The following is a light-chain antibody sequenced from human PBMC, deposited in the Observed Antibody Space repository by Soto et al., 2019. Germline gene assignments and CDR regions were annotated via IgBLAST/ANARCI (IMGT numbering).Light chain of an antibody. CDR2: EVS. V-gene: IGLV2-8*01. CDR1: SSDVGRYDY. Sequence: QSALTQPPSASGSPGQSVTISCTGTSSDVGRYDYVSWYRQEPGKAPKLIIYEVSKRPSGVPDRFSGSKSGTTASLTVSGLQAEDEANYYCCSYTGSNTLVVFGGATKLTVL. CDR3: CSYTGSNTLVV. J-gene: IGLJ2*01.